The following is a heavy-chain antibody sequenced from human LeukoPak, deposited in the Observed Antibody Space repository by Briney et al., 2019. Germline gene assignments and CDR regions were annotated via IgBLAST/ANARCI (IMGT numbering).Heavy chain of an antibody. Sequence: ASVKVSCKASGYTFTCYGISWVRQAPGQGLEWMGWISAYNGNTNYAQKLQGRVTMTTDTSTSTAYMELRSLRSDDTAVYYCARVFDSGSQAYFYYMDVWGKGTTVTISS. D-gene: IGHD3-10*01. CDR1: GYTFTCYG. J-gene: IGHJ6*03. CDR2: ISAYNGNT. V-gene: IGHV1-18*01. CDR3: ARVFDSGSQAYFYYMDV.